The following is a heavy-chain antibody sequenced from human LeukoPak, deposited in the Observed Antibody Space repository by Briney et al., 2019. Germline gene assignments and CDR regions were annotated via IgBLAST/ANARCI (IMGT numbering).Heavy chain of an antibody. CDR2: IYYSGST. V-gene: IGHV4-39*01. J-gene: IGHJ5*02. CDR3: ARQNLTNPDWFDP. Sequence: PGGSLRLSCAASGFTFSSYSMNWVRQAPGKGLEWIGSIYYSGSTYYNPSLKSRVTISVDTSENQFSLKLSSVTAADTAVYYCARQNLTNPDWFDPWGQGTLVTVSS. CDR1: GFTFSSYSMN. D-gene: IGHD1-14*01.